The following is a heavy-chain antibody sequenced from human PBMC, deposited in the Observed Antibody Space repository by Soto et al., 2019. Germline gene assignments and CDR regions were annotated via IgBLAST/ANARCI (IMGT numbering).Heavy chain of an antibody. CDR2: TYYRSKWYN. D-gene: IGHD3-3*01. Sequence: SQTLSLTCAISGDSVSSNSAAWNWIRQSPSRGLEWLGRTYYRSKWYNDYAVSVKSRISVKPDTSKNQFSLKLSSVTAADTAVYYCASYDFWSGYTNDYWGQGTLVTVSS. CDR1: GDSVSSNSAA. J-gene: IGHJ4*02. CDR3: ASYDFWSGYTNDY. V-gene: IGHV6-1*01.